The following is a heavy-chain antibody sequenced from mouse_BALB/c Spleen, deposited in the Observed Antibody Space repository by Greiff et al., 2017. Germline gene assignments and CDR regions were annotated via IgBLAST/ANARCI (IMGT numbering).Heavy chain of an antibody. CDR2: INPGSGGT. CDR1: GYAFTNYL. D-gene: IGHD1-1*01. V-gene: IGHV1-54*01. Sequence: QVQLKQSGAELVRPGTSVKVSCKASGYAFTNYLIEWVKQRPGQGLEWIGVINPGSGGTNYNEKFKGKATLTADKSSSTAYMQLSSLTSDDSAVYFCARKGYYGSSYAWCAYWGQGTLVTVSA. J-gene: IGHJ3*01. CDR3: ARKGYYGSSYAWCAY.